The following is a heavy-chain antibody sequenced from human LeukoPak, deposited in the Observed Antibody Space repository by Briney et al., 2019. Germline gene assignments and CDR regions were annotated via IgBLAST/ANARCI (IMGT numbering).Heavy chain of an antibody. CDR2: IYSGDTT. CDR3: ARDDNWNDVLKSVRYYFDY. D-gene: IGHD1-20*01. V-gene: IGHV3-66*01. CDR1: GFIVSNNH. Sequence: GGSLRLSCAASGFIVSNNHINWIRQAPGKGLEWVSIIYSGDTTYYSDSVKGRFILSSDNSKNMLYLQMNSLRVEDTAVYYCARDDNWNDVLKSVRYYFDYWGQGILVTVAS. J-gene: IGHJ4*02.